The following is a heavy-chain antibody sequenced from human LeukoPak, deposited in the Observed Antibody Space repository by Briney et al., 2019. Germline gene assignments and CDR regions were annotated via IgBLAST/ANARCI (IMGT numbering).Heavy chain of an antibody. CDR1: GFTFSSYA. CDR2: IIGSGGST. V-gene: IGHV3-23*01. Sequence: GGSLRLSCAASGFTFSSYAMSWVRQAPGKGLEWVSVIIGSGGSTYYADSVKGRFTISRDNSKNTVFLQMNSLRVEDAAVYYCAKHGEGAAGRGVFGYWGQGTLVTVSS. J-gene: IGHJ4*02. CDR3: AKHGEGAAGRGVFGY. D-gene: IGHD6-13*01.